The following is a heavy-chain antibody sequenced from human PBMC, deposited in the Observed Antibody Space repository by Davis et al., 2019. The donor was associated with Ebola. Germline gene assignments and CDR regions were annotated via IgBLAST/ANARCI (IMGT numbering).Heavy chain of an antibody. V-gene: IGHV5-51*01. D-gene: IGHD4-17*01. CDR2: IYPGDSDT. Sequence: GESLKISCKGSGYSFTSYWIGWVRQLPGKGLEWMGIIYPGDSDTRYSPSFQGQVTISADRSFSTAYLQWSSLKASDTAMYYCARQTTVTTDFDYWGQGTLVTVSS. J-gene: IGHJ4*02. CDR3: ARQTTVTTDFDY. CDR1: GYSFTSYW.